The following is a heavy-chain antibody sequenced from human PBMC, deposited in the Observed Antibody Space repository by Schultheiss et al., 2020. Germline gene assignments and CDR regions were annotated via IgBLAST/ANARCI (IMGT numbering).Heavy chain of an antibody. CDR3: ARAKLRFFVNYYYYGMDV. J-gene: IGHJ6*02. CDR2: ISSSSSYI. D-gene: IGHD3-3*01. Sequence: GESLKISCAAAGFTFSSYSMNWVRQAPGKGLEWVSFISSSSSYIYYADSVKGRFTISRDNAKNSLYLQMNSLRAEDTAVYYCARAKLRFFVNYYYYGMDVWGQGTTVTVSS. CDR1: GFTFSSYS. V-gene: IGHV3-21*01.